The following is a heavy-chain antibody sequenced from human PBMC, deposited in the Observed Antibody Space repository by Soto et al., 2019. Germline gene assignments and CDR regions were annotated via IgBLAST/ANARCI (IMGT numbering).Heavy chain of an antibody. CDR2: INAGNGNT. D-gene: IGHD4-4*01. Sequence: ASVKVSCKASGYTFTSYAMHWVRQAPGQRLEWMGWINAGNGNTKYSQKFQGRVTITRDTSASTAYMELSSLRSEDTAVYYCARVTVTTLYYYCCMDVWGQGITVTVSS. J-gene: IGHJ6*02. CDR3: ARVTVTTLYYYCCMDV. V-gene: IGHV1-3*01. CDR1: GYTFTSYA.